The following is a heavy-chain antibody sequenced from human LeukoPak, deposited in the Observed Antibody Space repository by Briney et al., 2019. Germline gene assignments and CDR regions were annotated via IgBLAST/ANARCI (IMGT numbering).Heavy chain of an antibody. J-gene: IGHJ6*02. CDR3: AKDKGSGMDV. CDR1: GFTFSSYG. Sequence: PGRSLRLSCAASGFTFSSYGMHWVRQAPGKGLEWVAVISYDGSNKYYADSVKGRFTISRDNSKNTLYLQMNSLRAEDTAVYYCAKDKGSGMDVWGQGTTVTVSS. V-gene: IGHV3-30*18. CDR2: ISYDGSNK.